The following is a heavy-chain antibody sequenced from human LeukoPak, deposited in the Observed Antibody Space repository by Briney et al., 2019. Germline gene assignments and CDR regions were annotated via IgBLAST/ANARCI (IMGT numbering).Heavy chain of an antibody. Sequence: PGGSLRLSCAASGFTFSSYEMNWVRQAPGKGLEWVSYISSSSSYIYYADSVKGRFTISRDNAKKSLYLLMNSLRAEDTAIYYCARSPPGENYFDYWGQGTLVTVSS. V-gene: IGHV3-21*05. CDR2: ISSSSSYI. CDR1: GFTFSSYE. J-gene: IGHJ4*02. D-gene: IGHD3-10*01. CDR3: ARSPPGENYFDY.